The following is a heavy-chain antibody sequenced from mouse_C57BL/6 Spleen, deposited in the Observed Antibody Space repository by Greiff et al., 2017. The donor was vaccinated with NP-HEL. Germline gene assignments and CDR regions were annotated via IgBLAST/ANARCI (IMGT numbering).Heavy chain of an antibody. V-gene: IGHV5-16*01. Sequence: EVKLMESEGGLVQPGSSMKLSCTASGFTFSDYYMAWVRQVPEKGLEWVANINYDGSSTYYLDSLKSRFIISRDNAKNILYLQMSSLKSEDTATYYCAREREGHGYYAMDYWGQGTSVTVSS. CDR2: INYDGSST. CDR3: AREREGHGYYAMDY. D-gene: IGHD3-3*01. J-gene: IGHJ4*01. CDR1: GFTFSDYY.